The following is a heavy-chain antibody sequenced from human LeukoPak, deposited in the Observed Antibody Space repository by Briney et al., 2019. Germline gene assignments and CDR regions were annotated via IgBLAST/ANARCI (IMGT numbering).Heavy chain of an antibody. CDR3: ARETVATIYYFDC. D-gene: IGHD5-12*01. CDR2: TYYRSKWYN. CDR1: GDSVSSNSAA. V-gene: IGHV6-1*01. Sequence: SQTLSLTCAISGDSVSSNSAAWHWIRQSPSRGLEWLGRTYYRSKWYNDYEVFVKSRITIIPDTSNNQFSLQLNSVTPEDTAVYYCARETVATIYYFDCWGQGTLVTVSS. J-gene: IGHJ4*02.